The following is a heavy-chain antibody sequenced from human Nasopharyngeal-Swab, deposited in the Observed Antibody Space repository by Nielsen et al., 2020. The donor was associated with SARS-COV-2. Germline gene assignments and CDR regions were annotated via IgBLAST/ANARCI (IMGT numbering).Heavy chain of an antibody. Sequence: SLKISCAASGFTFCSYGMPWVRQAPGKGLEWVAVISYDGSNKYYADSVKGRFTISRDNSKNTLYLQMNSLRAEDTAVYYCARANSSSWSFDYWGQGTLVTVSS. CDR1: GFTFCSYG. V-gene: IGHV3-30*03. J-gene: IGHJ4*02. CDR2: ISYDGSNK. D-gene: IGHD6-13*01. CDR3: ARANSSSWSFDY.